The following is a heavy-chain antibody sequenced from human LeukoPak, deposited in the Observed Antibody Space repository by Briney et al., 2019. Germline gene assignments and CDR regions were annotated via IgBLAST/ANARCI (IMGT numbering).Heavy chain of an antibody. V-gene: IGHV3-30*03. D-gene: IGHD5-24*01. CDR2: ISYDGSNK. CDR3: ASAQGRWLQSAFDY. J-gene: IGHJ4*02. Sequence: GGSLRLSCVGSGFTFNSYWMTWVRQAPGKGLEWVAVISYDGSNKYYADSVKGRFTISRDNSKNTLYLQMNSLRAEDTAVYYCASAQGRWLQSAFDYWGQGTLVTVSS. CDR1: GFTFNSYW.